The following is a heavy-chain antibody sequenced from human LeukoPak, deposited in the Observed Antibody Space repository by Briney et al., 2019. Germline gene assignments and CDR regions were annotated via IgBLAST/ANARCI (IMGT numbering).Heavy chain of an antibody. CDR3: ASPPADYYDSRDYFDY. CDR2: ISPILGIA. CDR1: GGTFSSYG. J-gene: IGHJ4*02. D-gene: IGHD3-22*01. V-gene: IGHV1-69*04. Sequence: SVEVSCKASGGTFSSYGISWVRQAPGQGLEWMGRISPILGIANYAQKFQGRVTITADTSTSTAHMELSSLSSEDTAVYYCASPPADYYDSRDYFDYWGQGTLVTVSS.